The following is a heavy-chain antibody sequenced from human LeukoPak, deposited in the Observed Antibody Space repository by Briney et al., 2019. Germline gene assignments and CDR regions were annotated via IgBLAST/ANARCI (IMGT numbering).Heavy chain of an antibody. J-gene: IGHJ4*02. CDR3: TRERDWNYVGYFDY. Sequence: GGSLRLSCAASGFTFSSYSMNWVRQAPGKGLECISYISSSSNTIYYADSVEGRFTISRDNAKNSLYLQMNSLRAEDTAVYYCTRERDWNYVGYFDYWGQGTLVTVSS. CDR1: GFTFSSYS. CDR2: ISSSSNTI. D-gene: IGHD1-7*01. V-gene: IGHV3-48*01.